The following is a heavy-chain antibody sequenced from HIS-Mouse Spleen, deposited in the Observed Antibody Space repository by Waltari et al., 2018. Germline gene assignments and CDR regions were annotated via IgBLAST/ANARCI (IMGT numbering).Heavy chain of an antibody. Sequence: EVQLVESGGGLVQPGGSLRLSCAASGFTFSSYSMNWVRQAPGKGLEWVSYISISSSPIYYADSVKGRFTISRDNAKNSLYLQMNSLRAEDTAVYYCARGASGSYYLVSVSDYWGQGTLVTVSS. CDR3: ARGASGSYYLVSVSDY. D-gene: IGHD1-26*01. V-gene: IGHV3-48*01. J-gene: IGHJ4*02. CDR1: GFTFSSYS. CDR2: ISISSSPI.